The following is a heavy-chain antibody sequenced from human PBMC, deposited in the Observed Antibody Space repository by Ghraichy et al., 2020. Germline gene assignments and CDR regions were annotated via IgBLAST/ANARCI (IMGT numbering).Heavy chain of an antibody. CDR1: GGSISSTTYY. Sequence: SETLSLTCTVSGGSISSTTYYWGWIRQPPGKGLEWIGTISYSGTTYYNPSLKSRVTISVDTSNNQFSLRLRSVTSADTALYYCARRGYSSAFDDWGQGTRVTVSS. J-gene: IGHJ4*02. V-gene: IGHV4-39*01. CDR2: ISYSGTT. D-gene: IGHD6-19*01. CDR3: ARRGYSSAFDD.